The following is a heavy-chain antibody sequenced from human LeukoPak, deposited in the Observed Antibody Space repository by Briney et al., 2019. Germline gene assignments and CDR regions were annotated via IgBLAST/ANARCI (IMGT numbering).Heavy chain of an antibody. V-gene: IGHV1-2*02. CDR2: INPNSGGT. CDR1: GYTFTDYY. Sequence: ASVKVSCKASGYTFTDYYVHWVRQAPGQGLGCMGWINPNSGGTNYAQKFQGRVTMTRDTSTSTAYMELSRLTADDTAFYYCARVVAATRIDYWAREPWSPSPQ. J-gene: IGHJ4*02. CDR3: ARVVAATRIDY. D-gene: IGHD2-15*01.